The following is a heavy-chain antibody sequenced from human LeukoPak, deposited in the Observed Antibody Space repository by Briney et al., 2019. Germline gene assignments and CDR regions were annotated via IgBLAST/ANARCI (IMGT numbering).Heavy chain of an antibody. J-gene: IGHJ4*02. CDR3: AREGDGYNYGFGRGFNDY. V-gene: IGHV4-30-4*08. CDR2: IYYSGST. CDR1: GGSISSGDYY. D-gene: IGHD5-18*01. Sequence: PSETLSLTCTVSGGSISSGDYYWSWIRQPPGKGLEWIGYIYYSGSTYYSPSLKSRVTISVDTSKNQFSLKLSSVTAADTAVYYCAREGDGYNYGFGRGFNDYWGQGTLVTVSS.